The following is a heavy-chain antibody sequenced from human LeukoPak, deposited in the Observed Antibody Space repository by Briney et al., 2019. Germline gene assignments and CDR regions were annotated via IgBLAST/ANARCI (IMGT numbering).Heavy chain of an antibody. CDR3: AKEDYSSNTDY. CDR1: GFTFSSYG. CDR2: IWYDGSNE. V-gene: IGHV3-33*06. D-gene: IGHD6-13*01. J-gene: IGHJ4*02. Sequence: GRSLRLSCAASGFTFSSYGMHWVRQAPGKGLEWVAVIWYDGSNEYYADSVKGRFTISRDNSKNTLYLQMNSLRAEDTAVYYCAKEDYSSNTDYWGQGTLVTVSS.